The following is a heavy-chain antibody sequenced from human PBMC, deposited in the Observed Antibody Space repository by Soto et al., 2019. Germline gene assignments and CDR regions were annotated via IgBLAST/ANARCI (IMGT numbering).Heavy chain of an antibody. Sequence: QVQLVESGGGVVQPGRSLRLSCAASGFTFSSYAMHWVRQAPGKGLEWVAVISYDGSNKYYADSVKGRFTISRDNSKKTLYLQMNSLRAEDTAVYYCARGYCTNGVCPDYYYYGMDVWGQGTTVTVSS. D-gene: IGHD2-8*01. V-gene: IGHV3-30-3*01. CDR2: ISYDGSNK. CDR3: ARGYCTNGVCPDYYYYGMDV. CDR1: GFTFSSYA. J-gene: IGHJ6*02.